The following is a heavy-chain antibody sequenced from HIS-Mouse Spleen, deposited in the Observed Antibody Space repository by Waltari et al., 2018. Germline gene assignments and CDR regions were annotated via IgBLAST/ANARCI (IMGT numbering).Heavy chain of an antibody. CDR3: TRVGSGYDYVEAFDI. J-gene: IGHJ3*02. Sequence: TFGDYAMSWFRQAPGKGLEWVGFIRSKAYGGTTEYAASVKGRFTISRDDSKSIAYLQMNSLKTEDTAVYYCTRVGSGYDYVEAFDIWGQGTMVTVSS. D-gene: IGHD5-12*01. V-gene: IGHV3-49*03. CDR2: IRSKAYGGTT. CDR1: TFGDYA.